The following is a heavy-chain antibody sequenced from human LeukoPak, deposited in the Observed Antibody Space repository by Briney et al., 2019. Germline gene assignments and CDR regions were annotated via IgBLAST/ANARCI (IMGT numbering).Heavy chain of an antibody. D-gene: IGHD4-23*01. Sequence: SETLSLTCAVYGGSFSGYYWSWIRQPPGKGLEWIGEINHSGSTNYNPSLKSRVTISLDTSKNQYSLKVSSVTAADTAVYYCARVLDGGNSGAHYWGQGTLVTVSS. CDR1: GGSFSGYY. J-gene: IGHJ4*02. CDR2: INHSGST. CDR3: ARVLDGGNSGAHY. V-gene: IGHV4-34*01.